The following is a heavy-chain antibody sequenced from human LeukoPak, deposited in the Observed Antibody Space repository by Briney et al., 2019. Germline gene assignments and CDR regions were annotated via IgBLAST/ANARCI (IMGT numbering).Heavy chain of an antibody. Sequence: GGSLRLSCAASGFTFSSYSMNWVRRAPGKGLEWVSYISTGSSTIYYADSVKGRFTISRDNAKNSLYLQMNSLRAEDTAVYYCARVHAAYPFDYWGQGTLVTVSS. CDR2: ISTGSSTI. V-gene: IGHV3-48*01. D-gene: IGHD2-15*01. CDR3: ARVHAAYPFDY. J-gene: IGHJ4*02. CDR1: GFTFSSYS.